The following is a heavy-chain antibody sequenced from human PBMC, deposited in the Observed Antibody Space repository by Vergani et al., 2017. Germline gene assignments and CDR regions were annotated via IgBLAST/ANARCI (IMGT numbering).Heavy chain of an antibody. CDR2: INTISGNP. D-gene: IGHD2-15*01. Sequence: QVQLVQSGSELKKPGASVKVSCKASGYTFTRYAMNCVRQAPGQGLEWMGWINTISGNPTYAQGFTGRFVFSLDTSVSTVYLQSSSLQAADTAVYYCATKSGGNDETMGYWGQGTLVTVSA. CDR3: ATKSGGNDETMGY. J-gene: IGHJ4*02. V-gene: IGHV7-4-1*02. CDR1: GYTFTRYA.